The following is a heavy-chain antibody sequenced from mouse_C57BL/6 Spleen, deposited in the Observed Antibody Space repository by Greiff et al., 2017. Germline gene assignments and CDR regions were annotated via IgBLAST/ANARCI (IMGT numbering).Heavy chain of an antibody. CDR2: IHPSDSDT. Sequence: QVQLQQPGAELVKPGASVKVSCKASGYTFTSYWMHWVKQRPGQGLEWIGRIHPSDSDTNYNQKFKGKATLTVDKSSSTAYMQLSRLTSEDAAVYYCAIGDYDGWYAMDYWGQGTSVTVSS. J-gene: IGHJ4*01. D-gene: IGHD2-4*01. CDR1: GYTFTSYW. V-gene: IGHV1-74*01. CDR3: AIGDYDGWYAMDY.